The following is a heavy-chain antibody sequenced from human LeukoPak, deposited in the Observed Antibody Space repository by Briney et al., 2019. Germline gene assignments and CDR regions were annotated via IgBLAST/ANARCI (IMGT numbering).Heavy chain of an antibody. CDR3: AKQYYYDSSGYFGR. J-gene: IGHJ4*02. CDR1: GFTFSNAW. CDR2: IKSKTDGGTT. D-gene: IGHD3-22*01. V-gene: IGHV3-15*01. Sequence: GGSLRLSCAASGFTFSNAWMSWVRQAPGKGLEWVGRIKSKTDGGTTDYAAPVKGRFTISRDDSKNTLYLQMNSLKTEDTAVYYCAKQYYYDSSGYFGRWGQGTLVTVSS.